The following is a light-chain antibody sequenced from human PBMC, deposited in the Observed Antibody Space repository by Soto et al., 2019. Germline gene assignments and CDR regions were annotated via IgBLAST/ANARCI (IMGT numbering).Light chain of an antibody. CDR2: DDN. J-gene: IGLJ1*01. Sequence: SVLTQPRSVSGSPGQSVTISCSGSSSDVGGYNYVSWYQQQPGKAPKLLIYDDNKRPSGIPDRFSGSKSGTSATLGITGFQTGDEADYYCGSWDSSLSAYVFGTGTKVTVL. V-gene: IGLV1-51*01. CDR1: SSDVGGYNY. CDR3: GSWDSSLSAYV.